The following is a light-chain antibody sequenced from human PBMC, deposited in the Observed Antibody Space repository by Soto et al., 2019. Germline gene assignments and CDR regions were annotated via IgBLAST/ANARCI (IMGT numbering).Light chain of an antibody. Sequence: DIVMTQSPVSLPVTLGQPASISCRSSQSLVFRDGNTYLNWFQQRPGQSPRRLIYQVSNRDSGVPDRFSGSGSGTDFTLKISSVEAEDVAVYYCVQGTQWPGTFGQGTKVDIK. CDR1: QSLVFRDGNTY. V-gene: IGKV2-30*01. J-gene: IGKJ1*01. CDR3: VQGTQWPGT. CDR2: QVS.